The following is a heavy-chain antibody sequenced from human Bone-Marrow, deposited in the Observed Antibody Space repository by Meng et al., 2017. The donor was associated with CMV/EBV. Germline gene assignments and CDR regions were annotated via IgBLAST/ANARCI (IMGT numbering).Heavy chain of an antibody. CDR3: ARLGSSGLNFDY. D-gene: IGHD6-6*01. CDR1: GYSISSGYY. V-gene: IGHV4-38-2*02. Sequence: GSLRLSCTVSGYSISSGYYWGWIRQPPGKGLEWIGSIYHSGSTYYNPSLKSRVTISVDTSKNQFSLKLSSVTAADTAVYYCARLGSSGLNFDYWGQGTLVTVSS. J-gene: IGHJ4*02. CDR2: IYHSGST.